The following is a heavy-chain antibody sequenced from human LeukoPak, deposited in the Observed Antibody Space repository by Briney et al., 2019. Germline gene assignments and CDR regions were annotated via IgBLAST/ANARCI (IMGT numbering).Heavy chain of an antibody. CDR3: ARGYYYGSGSYYLHGYYYYYMDV. CDR2: IYYSGST. D-gene: IGHD3-10*01. V-gene: IGHV4-39*07. J-gene: IGHJ6*03. Sequence: PSETLSLTCTVSDGSVSSISFHWGWIRQPPGKGLEWIGTIYYSGSTDYNPSLKSRVTVSLDTSKNQFSLKLSSVTAADTAVYYCARGYYYGSGSYYLHGYYYYYMDVWGKGTTVTISS. CDR1: DGSVSSISFH.